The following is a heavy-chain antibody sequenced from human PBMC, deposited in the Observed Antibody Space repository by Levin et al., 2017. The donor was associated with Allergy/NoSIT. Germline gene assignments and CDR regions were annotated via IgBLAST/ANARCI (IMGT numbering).Heavy chain of an antibody. J-gene: IGHJ6*03. CDR2: INPSGGST. D-gene: IGHD3-3*01. V-gene: IGHV1-46*01. Sequence: ASVKVSCKASGYTFTSYYMHWVRQAPGQGLEWMGIINPSGGSTSYAQKFQGRVTMTRDTSTSTVYMELSSLRSEDTAVYYCARDSKKITIFGVVIRRDRWGEGYYYMDVWGKGTTVTVSS. CDR1: GYTFTSYY. CDR3: ARDSKKITIFGVVIRRDRWGEGYYYMDV.